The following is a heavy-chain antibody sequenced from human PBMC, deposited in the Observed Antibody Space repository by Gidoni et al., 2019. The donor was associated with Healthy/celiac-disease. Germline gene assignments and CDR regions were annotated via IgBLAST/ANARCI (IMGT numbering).Heavy chain of an antibody. J-gene: IGHJ5*02. V-gene: IGHV3-21*01. CDR2: SSSSSSYI. D-gene: IGHD3-10*01. Sequence: EVQRVASGGGLVKPGGSLRLSCAASGFTFSRYSMNWVRQSPGKGLEWVSSSSSSSSYIYYADSVKGRFTISRDNAKNSLYLQMNSLRAEDTAVYYCARSYMVRGVISYNWFDPWGQGTLVTVSS. CDR1: GFTFSRYS. CDR3: ARSYMVRGVISYNWFDP.